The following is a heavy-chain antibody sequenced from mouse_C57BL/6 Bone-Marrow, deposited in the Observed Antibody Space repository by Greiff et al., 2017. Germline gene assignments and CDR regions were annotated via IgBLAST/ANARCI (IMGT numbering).Heavy chain of an antibody. CDR2: LWTGGGT. D-gene: IGHD1-1*01. CDR3: ARSFITTVRYFDV. Sequence: VTLVASGPGLLAPSQSLSITCTVSGFSLTSYAISWVRQPPGKGLEWLGVLWTGGGTHYTSALKSRLSISKYNSKSQVFLKMNSLQTDDTARYYCARSFITTVRYFDVWGTGTTVTVSS. J-gene: IGHJ1*03. V-gene: IGHV2-9-1*01. CDR1: GFSLTSYA.